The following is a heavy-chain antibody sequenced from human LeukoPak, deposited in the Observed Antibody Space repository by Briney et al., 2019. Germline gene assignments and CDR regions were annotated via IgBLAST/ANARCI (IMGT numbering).Heavy chain of an antibody. D-gene: IGHD6-13*01. CDR2: ISGSGDNT. CDR3: VKHSNMYSSSLLHY. CDR1: GFTFSSYA. V-gene: IGHV3-23*01. J-gene: IGHJ4*02. Sequence: GSLRLSCAASGFTFSSYAMTWVRQAPGKGLEWVSTISGSGDNTYYANSVKGRFTISRDNSKNTLYLQMNSLRAEDTAVYYCVKHSNMYSSSLLHYWGQGTLVTVSS.